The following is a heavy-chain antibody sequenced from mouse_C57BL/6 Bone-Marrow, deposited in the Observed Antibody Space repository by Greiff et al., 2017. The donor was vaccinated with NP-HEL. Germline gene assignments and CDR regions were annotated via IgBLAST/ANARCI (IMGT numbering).Heavy chain of an antibody. V-gene: IGHV2-2*01. J-gene: IGHJ1*03. Sequence: VQVVESGPGLVQPSQSLSITCTVSGFSLTSYGVHWVRQSPGKGLEWLGVIWSGGSTDYNAAFISRLSISKDNSKSQVFFKMNSLQADDTAIYYCARKGAYYYGSSYWYFDVWGTGTTVTVSS. CDR3: ARKGAYYYGSSYWYFDV. D-gene: IGHD1-1*01. CDR1: GFSLTSYG. CDR2: IWSGGST.